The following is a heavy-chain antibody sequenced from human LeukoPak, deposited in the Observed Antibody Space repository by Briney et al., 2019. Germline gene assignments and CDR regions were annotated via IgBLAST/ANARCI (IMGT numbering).Heavy chain of an antibody. CDR1: GFTFNTYA. CDR3: AETTVGYSSGRYPGWPADC. Sequence: GGSLRLSCEASGFTFNTYAIYWVRQAPGKGLEWVSGICGSGGCTYYADPVKGRFTISRDNSKNTVYLQMNSLTADDTAVYYCAETTVGYSSGRYPGWPADCWGQGTLVTVSS. J-gene: IGHJ4*02. D-gene: IGHD6-19*01. CDR2: ICGSGGCT. V-gene: IGHV3-23*01.